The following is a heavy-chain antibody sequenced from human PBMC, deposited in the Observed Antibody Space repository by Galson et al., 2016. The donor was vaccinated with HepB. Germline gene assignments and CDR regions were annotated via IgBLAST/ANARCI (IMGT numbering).Heavy chain of an antibody. CDR1: GFTFSGSG. D-gene: IGHD3-16*01. Sequence: RLSCAASGFTFSGSGMTWVRQAPGKGLEWVSSISGGGGSTYIADFVKGRFTISRDDSKMTLYLQMNSLRADDTAVYYCARSIGGGSIPHDYWGQGTLVTVTS. J-gene: IGHJ4*02. CDR2: ISGGGGST. V-gene: IGHV3-23*01. CDR3: ARSIGGGSIPHDY.